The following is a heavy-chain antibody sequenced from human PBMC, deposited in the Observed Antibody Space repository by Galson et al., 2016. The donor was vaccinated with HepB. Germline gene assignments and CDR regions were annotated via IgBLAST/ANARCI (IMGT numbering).Heavy chain of an antibody. CDR3: AREGDHDFWENGKDV. Sequence: SLRLSCAASGFIVNNNYMSWVRQAPGKGLEWVAVIYSGGSTYYTDSVKGRFTISRHSSKNTLYLQMNSLRVEDTAVYYCAREGDHDFWENGKDVWGQGSTVIVSS. CDR1: GFIVNNNY. V-gene: IGHV3-53*04. J-gene: IGHJ6*02. CDR2: IYSGGST. D-gene: IGHD3-3*01.